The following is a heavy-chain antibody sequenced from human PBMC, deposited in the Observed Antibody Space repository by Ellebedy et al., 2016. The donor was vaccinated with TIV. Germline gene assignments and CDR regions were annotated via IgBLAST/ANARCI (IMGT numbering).Heavy chain of an antibody. V-gene: IGHV3-30-3*02. J-gene: IGHJ1*01. CDR2: ISYNGSNQ. D-gene: IGHD3-10*01. CDR1: GFTFSNYA. Sequence: GESLKISCAASGFTFSNYALHWVRQAPGKGLEWMAVISYNGSNQFYADSVKGRFTISRDNSKNMLYLQMNNLRTADTALYYCAKLGVVIRGDYWGQGTLVTVSS. CDR3: AKLGVVIRGDY.